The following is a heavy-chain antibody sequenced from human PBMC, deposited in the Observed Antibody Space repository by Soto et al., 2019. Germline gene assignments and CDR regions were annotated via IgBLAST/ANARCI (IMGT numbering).Heavy chain of an antibody. CDR3: AKRRYSSGWYYFDY. CDR2: ISGSGGST. D-gene: IGHD6-19*01. J-gene: IGHJ4*02. V-gene: IGHV3-23*01. CDR1: GFTFSSYS. Sequence: GGSLRLSCAASGFTFSSYSMNWVRQAPGKGLEWVSAISGSGGSTYYADSVKGRFTISRDNSKNTLYLQMNSLRAEDTAVYYCAKRRYSSGWYYFDYWGQGTLVTVSS.